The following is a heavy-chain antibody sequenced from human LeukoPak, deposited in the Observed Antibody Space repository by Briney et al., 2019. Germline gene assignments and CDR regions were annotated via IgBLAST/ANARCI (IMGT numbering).Heavy chain of an antibody. CDR3: ARDGAYSSSSVNYYYYYYMDV. CDR2: INPNGYST. D-gene: IGHD6-6*01. Sequence: ASVKVSCKASGYTFTSYYMHWVRQAPGQGLEWMGIINPNGYSTRSAQKVQDRVTMTTDTSTSTAYMELSSLRSEDTAVYYCARDGAYSSSSVNYYYYYYMDVWGKGTTVTVSS. V-gene: IGHV1-46*01. J-gene: IGHJ6*03. CDR1: GYTFTSYY.